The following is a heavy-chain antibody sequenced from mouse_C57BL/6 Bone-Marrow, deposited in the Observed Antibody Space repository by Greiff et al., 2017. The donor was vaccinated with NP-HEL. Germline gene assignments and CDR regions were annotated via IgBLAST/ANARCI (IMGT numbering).Heavy chain of an antibody. CDR3: ASRGWFAY. V-gene: IGHV5-6*02. J-gene: IGHJ3*01. Sequence: EVMLVESGGDLVKPGGSLKLSCAASGFTFSSYGMSWVRQTPDKRLEWVATISSGGSYTYYPDSVKGRFTISRDNANNTLYLQMSSLKSEDTAMYYGASRGWFAYWGQGTLVTVSA. CDR1: GFTFSSYG. CDR2: ISSGGSYT.